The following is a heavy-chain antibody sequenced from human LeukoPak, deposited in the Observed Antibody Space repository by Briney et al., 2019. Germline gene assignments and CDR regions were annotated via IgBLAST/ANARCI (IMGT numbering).Heavy chain of an antibody. Sequence: SETLSLTCAVSGGSISSNNWWSWVRQPPGKGLEWIGEIYHSGSTNYNPSLKSRVTILVDKSKNQLSLKLNFVTAADTAVYYCAKLEGWFYFDSWGQGTLVTVSS. J-gene: IGHJ4*02. CDR2: IYHSGST. V-gene: IGHV4-4*02. CDR1: GGSISSNNW. CDR3: AKLEGWFYFDS. D-gene: IGHD3-3*01.